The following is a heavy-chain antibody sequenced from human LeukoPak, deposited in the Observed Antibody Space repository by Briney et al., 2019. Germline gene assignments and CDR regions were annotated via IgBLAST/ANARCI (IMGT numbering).Heavy chain of an antibody. J-gene: IGHJ4*02. Sequence: TGGSLRLSCAASGFTFSSYGMHWVRQAPGKGLEWVAVISYDGSNKYYADSVRGRFTISRDNSKNTLYLQMNSLRAEDTAVYYCAKEGGSGTYYSYFHYWGQGTLVTVSS. CDR1: GFTFSSYG. D-gene: IGHD3-10*01. V-gene: IGHV3-30*18. CDR2: ISYDGSNK. CDR3: AKEGGSGTYYSYFHY.